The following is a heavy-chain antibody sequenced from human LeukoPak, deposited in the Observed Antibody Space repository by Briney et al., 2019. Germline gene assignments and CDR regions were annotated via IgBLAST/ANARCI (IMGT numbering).Heavy chain of an antibody. J-gene: IGHJ6*02. CDR1: GFTFSSYA. D-gene: IGHD3-9*01. Sequence: GGSLRLSCAASGFTFSSYAMSWVRQAPGKGLEWVSAISGSGGSTYYADSVKGRFTISRDNSKNTLYLQMNSLRAEDTAVYYCAKGHRGDHFDWLFDNYYYGMDVWGQGTTVTVSS. CDR3: AKGHRGDHFDWLFDNYYYGMDV. V-gene: IGHV3-23*01. CDR2: ISGSGGST.